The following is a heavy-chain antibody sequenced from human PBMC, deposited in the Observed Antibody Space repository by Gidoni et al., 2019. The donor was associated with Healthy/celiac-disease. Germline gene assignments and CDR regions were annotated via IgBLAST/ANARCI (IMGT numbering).Heavy chain of an antibody. CDR3: VTTVTTSDAFDI. Sequence: EVQLVESVGGLVKPGGSLRLSCAASGFTFSSYSMNWVRQAPGKGLEWVSSISSSSSYIYYADSVKGRFTISRDNAKNSLYLQMNSLRAEDTAVYYCVTTVTTSDAFDIWGQGTMVTVSS. CDR2: ISSSSSYI. D-gene: IGHD4-17*01. V-gene: IGHV3-21*01. J-gene: IGHJ3*02. CDR1: GFTFSSYS.